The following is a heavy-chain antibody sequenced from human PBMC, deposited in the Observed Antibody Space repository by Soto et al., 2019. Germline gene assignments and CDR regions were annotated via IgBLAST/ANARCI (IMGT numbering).Heavy chain of an antibody. D-gene: IGHD1-7*01. CDR2: IIPISGAA. Sequence: QVQLVQSGAEVKKPGSSVKVSCKASGGTFSNYVVNWVRHAPGQGLEWMGRIIPISGAANYAQKCQGRVTITADKSTSTSYMELSSLRSEDTAVYYCARDMTRTVVPYFDFWGQGTLVTVSS. CDR1: GGTFSNYV. CDR3: ARDMTRTVVPYFDF. V-gene: IGHV1-69*06. J-gene: IGHJ4*02.